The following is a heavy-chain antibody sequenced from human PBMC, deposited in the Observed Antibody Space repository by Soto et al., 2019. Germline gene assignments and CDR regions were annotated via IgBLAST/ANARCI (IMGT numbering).Heavy chain of an antibody. CDR2: ISGSGGST. J-gene: IGHJ5*02. CDR3: ARGKSGWYLRLDWFDP. Sequence: GGSLRLSCAASGFTFRSYAMSWVRQAPGKGLEWVSAISGSGGSTYYADSVKGRFTISRDNSKNTLYLQMNSLRAEDTAVYYCARGKSGWYLRLDWFDPWGQGTLVTVSS. V-gene: IGHV3-23*01. D-gene: IGHD6-19*01. CDR1: GFTFRSYA.